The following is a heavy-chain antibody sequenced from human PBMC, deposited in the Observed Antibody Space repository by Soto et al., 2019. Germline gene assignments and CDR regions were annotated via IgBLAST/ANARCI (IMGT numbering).Heavy chain of an antibody. CDR3: ARGGATLFGVIDS. CDR2: FLASGGNT. D-gene: IGHD3-3*01. J-gene: IGHJ4*02. CDR1: GYSFFSYY. Sequence: ASVKVSCKASGYSFFSYYIHWVRQAPGQGLEWMGRFLASGGNTDYAQRFRGRISMTRDTSTTNTVSLELTSLTSDDTAVYYCARGGATLFGVIDSWGQGPRVTVYS. V-gene: IGHV1-46*01.